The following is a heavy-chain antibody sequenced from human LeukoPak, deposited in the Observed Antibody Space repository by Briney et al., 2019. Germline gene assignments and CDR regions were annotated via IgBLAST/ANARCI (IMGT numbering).Heavy chain of an antibody. CDR3: VTFTPMGATGKY. CDR2: IYYSGST. D-gene: IGHD1-26*01. Sequence: PSETLSLTCTVSGGSISSSPYYWGLIRQPPGEGLEWIGSIYYSGSTYYNPSLKSRVTISVDTSKNQFSLKLSSVTAADTAVYYCVTFTPMGATGKYWGQGTLVTVSS. V-gene: IGHV4-39*01. J-gene: IGHJ4*02. CDR1: GGSISSSPYY.